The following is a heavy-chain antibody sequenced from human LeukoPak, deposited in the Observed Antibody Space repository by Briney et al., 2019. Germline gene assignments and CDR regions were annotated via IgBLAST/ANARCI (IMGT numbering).Heavy chain of an antibody. D-gene: IGHD2-21*01. CDR3: ARGGGEDFPFDY. CDR1: GFTFSNYA. CDR2: LSGSGGST. V-gene: IGHV3-23*01. J-gene: IGHJ4*02. Sequence: GGSLRLSCAASGFTFSNYAMSWVRQAPGKGLEWVSGLSGSGGSTYYADSVKGRFTISRDNFKNTLYLQMNSLRAEDTAVYYCARGGGEDFPFDYWGQGTLVTVSS.